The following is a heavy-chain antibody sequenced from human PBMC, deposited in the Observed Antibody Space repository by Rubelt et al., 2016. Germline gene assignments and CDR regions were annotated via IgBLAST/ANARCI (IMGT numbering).Heavy chain of an antibody. J-gene: IGHJ4*02. D-gene: IGHD3-10*01. V-gene: IGHV3-23*01. CDR3: AKAIASLIRRGIDH. CDR2: ISGTGDDS. Sequence: GQGLEWVSSISGTGDDSYYADPVRGRLTIPRDNSKSTLYLQMNSLRAEDTAVYYCAKAIASLIRRGIDHWGQGTMVAVSS.